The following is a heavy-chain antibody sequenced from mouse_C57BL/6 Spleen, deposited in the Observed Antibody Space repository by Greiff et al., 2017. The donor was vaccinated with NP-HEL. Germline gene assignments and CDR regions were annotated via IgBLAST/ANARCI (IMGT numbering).Heavy chain of an antibody. D-gene: IGHD4-1*01. V-gene: IGHV1-69*01. CDR2: IDPSDSYT. CDR1: GYTFTSYW. J-gene: IGHJ2*01. CDR3: ARWDSEGFDY. Sequence: QVQLQQPGAELVMPGASVKLSCKASGYTFTSYWMHWVKQRPGQGLEWIGEIDPSDSYTNYNQKFKGKSTLTVDKSSSTAYMQLSSLTSEDSAVYYCARWDSEGFDYWGQGTTLTVSS.